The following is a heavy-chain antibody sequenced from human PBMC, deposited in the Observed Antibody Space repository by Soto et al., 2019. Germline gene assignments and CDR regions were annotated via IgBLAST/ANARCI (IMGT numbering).Heavy chain of an antibody. D-gene: IGHD2-15*01. CDR3: ARRYGGNFEY. V-gene: IGHV4-59*08. Sequence: PSETLSLTCTVFGGSISSYYWSWIRQPPGKGLEWIGYIYYSGSSNYNPSLKSRVTISVDTSKNQFSLKLSSVTAADTDVYYCARRYGGNFEYWGQRTLVTVSS. CDR1: GGSISSYY. J-gene: IGHJ4*02. CDR2: IYYSGSS.